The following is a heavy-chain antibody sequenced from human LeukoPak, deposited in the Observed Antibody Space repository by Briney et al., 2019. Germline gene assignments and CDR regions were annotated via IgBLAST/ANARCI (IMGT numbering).Heavy chain of an antibody. CDR1: GGSISSYY. CDR2: IYSSGST. J-gene: IGHJ4*02. V-gene: IGHV4-59*08. Sequence: PSETLSLTCIVSGGSISSYYWSWIRQPPGKGLEWNGYIYSSGSTDYNPSLKSRATISLDTPNHQFSLKLTSVTAADTAVYYCAKHVGIPLWSLYFDYWGQGSLVTVSS. CDR3: AKHVGIPLWSLYFDY. D-gene: IGHD1-14*01.